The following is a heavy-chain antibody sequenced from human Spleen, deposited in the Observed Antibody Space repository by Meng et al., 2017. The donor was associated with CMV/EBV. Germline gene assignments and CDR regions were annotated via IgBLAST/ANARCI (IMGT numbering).Heavy chain of an antibody. D-gene: IGHD4-11*01. CDR2: IIPFIDVT. CDR1: GGSFSNEI. J-gene: IGHJ4*02. V-gene: IGHV1-69*02. Sequence: SVKVSCKASGGSFSNEIISWVRQAPGQGLEWMGRIIPFIDVTSYAQKFQGRVTITADRSTSTVYMELSSLRSEDTAIYYCVTGFDYSSPKGQWGQGTLVTVSS. CDR3: VTGFDYSSPKGQ.